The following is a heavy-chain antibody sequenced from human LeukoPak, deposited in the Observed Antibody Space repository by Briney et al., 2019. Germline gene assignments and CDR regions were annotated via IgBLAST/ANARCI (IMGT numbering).Heavy chain of an antibody. V-gene: IGHV5-51*01. D-gene: IGHD3-10*01. J-gene: IGHJ5*02. CDR1: GYSFTTYW. Sequence: GESLKISCEPSGYSFTTYWIGWVRQMPGTGLEWVGAIYPDDSDTIYSPSFQGQVTISADKSVRTAYLQWNSLKASDTAMYYCAIQRGDSGTVNWFDPWGQGTLVTVSS. CDR3: AIQRGDSGTVNWFDP. CDR2: IYPDDSDT.